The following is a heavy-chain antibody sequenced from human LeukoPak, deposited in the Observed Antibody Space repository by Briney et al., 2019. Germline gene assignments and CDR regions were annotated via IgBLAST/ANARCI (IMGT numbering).Heavy chain of an antibody. J-gene: IGHJ4*02. CDR1: GYNFKTFA. Sequence: ASVKVSCKASGYNFKTFAIHWVRQAPGQSLEWMAWINGGSGDTHYSQEFHDRVTITRDTSTNIAYMYMSSLRSEDMAVYYCARGLGSASFDYWGQGTLVTDSS. CDR2: INGGSGDT. V-gene: IGHV1-3*03. CDR3: ARGLGSASFDY. D-gene: IGHD2-2*01.